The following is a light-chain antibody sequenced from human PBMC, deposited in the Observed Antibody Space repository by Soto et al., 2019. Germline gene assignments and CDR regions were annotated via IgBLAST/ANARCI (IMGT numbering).Light chain of an antibody. CDR2: ATT. CDR3: LQHSSYPLT. Sequence: DVQMTQSPSAMSASVGDRVTITCRASQDISRFVAWFQQKPGKVPKRLIYATTTLQSGVPSRFSGSGSGTEFTLTISSLQPEVFATYYCLQHSSYPLTFGGGTKVDIK. J-gene: IGKJ4*01. V-gene: IGKV1-17*03. CDR1: QDISRF.